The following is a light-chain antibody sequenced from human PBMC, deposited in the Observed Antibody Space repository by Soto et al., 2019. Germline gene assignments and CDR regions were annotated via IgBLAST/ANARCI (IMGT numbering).Light chain of an antibody. CDR2: GAS. Sequence: DIQITQSPSTLSSSVGDRVTITCRASHNIYSWLAWYQQKPGKAPRLLIHGASTLESGVPSSFSGRGSGTEFTLSISSLQPDDFATYYCQQYNYYWTFGQGTKVDIK. CDR1: HNIYSW. V-gene: IGKV1-5*01. CDR3: QQYNYYWT. J-gene: IGKJ1*01.